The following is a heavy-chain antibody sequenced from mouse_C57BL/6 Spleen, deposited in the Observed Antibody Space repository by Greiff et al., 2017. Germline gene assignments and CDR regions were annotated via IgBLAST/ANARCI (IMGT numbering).Heavy chain of an antibody. Sequence: VQLQQSGAELARPGASVKLSCKASGYTFTSYGISWVKQRTGQGLEWIGEIYPRSGNTYYNEKFKGKATLTADKSSSTAYMALRSLTSEDSAVYFCATGSTYYSMDYWGQGTSVTVSS. CDR3: ATGSTYYSMDY. CDR2: IYPRSGNT. J-gene: IGHJ4*01. CDR1: GYTFTSYG. D-gene: IGHD5-1*01. V-gene: IGHV1-81*01.